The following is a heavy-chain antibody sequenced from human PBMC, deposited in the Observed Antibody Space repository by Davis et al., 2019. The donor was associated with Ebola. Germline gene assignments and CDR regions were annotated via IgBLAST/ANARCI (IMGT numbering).Heavy chain of an antibody. D-gene: IGHD2-15*01. V-gene: IGHV1-46*03. CDR1: GYSFTSYG. Sequence: AASVKVSCKASGYSFTSYGISWVRQAPGQGLEWMGIINPSGGSTSYAQKFQGRVTMTRDTSTSTVYMELSSLRSEDTAVYYCAREEIVVVVAATYYYYGMDVWGQGTTVTVSS. J-gene: IGHJ6*02. CDR2: INPSGGST. CDR3: AREEIVVVVAATYYYYGMDV.